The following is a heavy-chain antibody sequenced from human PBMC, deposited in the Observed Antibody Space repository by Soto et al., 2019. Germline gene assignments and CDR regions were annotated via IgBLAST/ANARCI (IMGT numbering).Heavy chain of an antibody. CDR1: GFTFRDYY. V-gene: IGHV3-11*01. J-gene: IGHJ4*02. CDR2: ISSSGSTI. Sequence: VGSLRLSCAASGFTFRDYYMSCILQAPGKGLEWVSYISSSGSTIYYADSVKGRFTISRDNAKNSLYLQMNSLRAEDTAVYYCARGIVLMVYAINGDYWGQGTLVTVSX. CDR3: ARGIVLMVYAINGDY. D-gene: IGHD2-8*01.